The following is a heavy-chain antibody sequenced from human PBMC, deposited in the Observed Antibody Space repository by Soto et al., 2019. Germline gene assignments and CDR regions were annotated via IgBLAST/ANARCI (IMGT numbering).Heavy chain of an antibody. Sequence: GGSLRLSCAASGSTFSNYAMTWVRQAPGKGLEWVSAVSGSGGSTYYARSVKGRFTVSRDDSKNTLFLQMNSLRDEDTAVYYCAKSNRQLPYYPINYYHYYMDFWGKGTTVTVFS. J-gene: IGHJ6*03. D-gene: IGHD2-2*01. CDR1: GSTFSNYA. V-gene: IGHV3-23*01. CDR3: AKSNRQLPYYPINYYHYYMDF. CDR2: VSGSGGST.